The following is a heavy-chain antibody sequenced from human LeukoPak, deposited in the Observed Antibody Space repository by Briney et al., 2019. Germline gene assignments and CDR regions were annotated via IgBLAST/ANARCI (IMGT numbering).Heavy chain of an antibody. V-gene: IGHV3-7*01. CDR1: GFTFSSYW. D-gene: IGHD3-3*01. Sequence: PGGSLRLSWAASGFTFSSYWVSWVRQAPGEGLEGVANKKQNGSEKYYVDSVKGRFTISRDNAKNSLYLQMNSLRAEDTAVYYCARDLTALRFLEWLPLYGMDVWGQGTTVTVSS. CDR2: KKQNGSEK. J-gene: IGHJ6*02. CDR3: ARDLTALRFLEWLPLYGMDV.